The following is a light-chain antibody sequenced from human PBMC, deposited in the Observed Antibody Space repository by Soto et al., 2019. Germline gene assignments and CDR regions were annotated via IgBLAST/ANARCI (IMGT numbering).Light chain of an antibody. CDR2: GAS. CDR3: QLYASSLSVT. Sequence: ETVLTQSPGTLSLSPGERATLSCRASQSVSSSYLAWAQKKPGQAPRLLIYGASSRATAIPDRCSGSGSGTDFTLTISRLEPEDFAVYSCQLYASSLSVTLGQGTRLEI. J-gene: IGKJ5*01. V-gene: IGKV3-20*01. CDR1: QSVSSSY.